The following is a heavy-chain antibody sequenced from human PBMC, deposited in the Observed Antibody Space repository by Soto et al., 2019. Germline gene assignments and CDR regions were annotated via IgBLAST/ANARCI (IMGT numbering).Heavy chain of an antibody. D-gene: IGHD3-22*01. J-gene: IGHJ4*02. CDR3: ARWLEVLTTSDS. CDR2: ISTSGRDT. Sequence: GGSLRLSCAASGFTFRNFWMSWVRQAPGKGLEWISYISTSGRDTEYADSVKGRFLISRDNAKRSLYLQMNSLRVEDTAVYYCARWLEVLTTSDSWGQGTLVTVSS. V-gene: IGHV3-11*06. CDR1: GFTFRNFW.